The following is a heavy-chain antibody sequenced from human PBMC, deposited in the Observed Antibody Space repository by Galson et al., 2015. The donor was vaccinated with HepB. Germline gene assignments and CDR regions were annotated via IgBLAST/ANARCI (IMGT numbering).Heavy chain of an antibody. J-gene: IGHJ4*02. CDR3: VVENDGGNSEV. Sequence: SVKVSCKASGYTFTSYAMHWVRQAPGQRLEWMGWINAGNGNTKYSQKFQGRVTITADKSTSTAYMELSSLRSEDTAVYYCVVENDGGNSEVWGQGTLVTVSS. CDR2: INAGNGNT. CDR1: GYTFTSYA. V-gene: IGHV1-3*01. D-gene: IGHD4-23*01.